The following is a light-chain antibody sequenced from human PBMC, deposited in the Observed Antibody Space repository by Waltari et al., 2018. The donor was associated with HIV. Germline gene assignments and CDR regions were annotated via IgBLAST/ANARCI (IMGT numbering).Light chain of an antibody. CDR1: SGSIGSNY. Sequence: FMLTQPRSVSESPGKTVTISCTRSSGSIGSNYVQWYPPRPGSSPTTVIYEDDQRPSGVPGRFSGSIDRSSNSASLTISGLMTEDEADYYCQSYDSNTRIFGTGTKVTVL. CDR3: QSYDSNTRI. V-gene: IGLV6-57*01. J-gene: IGLJ1*01. CDR2: EDD.